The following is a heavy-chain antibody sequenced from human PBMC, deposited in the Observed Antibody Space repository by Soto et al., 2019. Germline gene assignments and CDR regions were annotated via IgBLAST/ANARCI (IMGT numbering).Heavy chain of an antibody. Sequence: EVQLVESGGGLVQPGGSLRLSCAASGFTFSTYSMSWVRQAPGKGLEWVSYISSISNTIYYADSVKGRFTISRDNAKSSLYLHMNSVSAEDTAVYYCGRDRGCSGGICYRDLGYWGQGTLVTVSS. CDR2: ISSISNTI. V-gene: IGHV3-48*01. J-gene: IGHJ4*02. D-gene: IGHD2-15*01. CDR3: GRDRGCSGGICYRDLGY. CDR1: GFTFSTYS.